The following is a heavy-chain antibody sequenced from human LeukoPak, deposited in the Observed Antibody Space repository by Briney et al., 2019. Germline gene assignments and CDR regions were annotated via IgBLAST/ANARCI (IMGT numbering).Heavy chain of an antibody. CDR3: ARYKYHFDC. J-gene: IGHJ4*02. V-gene: IGHV1-2*06. Sequence: ASVKVSCKASGYTFTGYYIHWVRQAPGQGLEWMGRINPKSGGANYGQTFQGRVTMTRDTSTSTAYMELSRVTSDDPAVYYCARYKYHFDCWGQGTLVTVSS. CDR1: GYTFTGYY. CDR2: INPKSGGA. D-gene: IGHD1-14*01.